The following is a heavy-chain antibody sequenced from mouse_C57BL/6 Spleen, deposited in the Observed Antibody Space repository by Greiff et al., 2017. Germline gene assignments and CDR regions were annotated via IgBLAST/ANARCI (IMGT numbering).Heavy chain of an antibody. J-gene: IGHJ1*03. V-gene: IGHV1-52*01. Sequence: VQLQQPGAELVRPGSSVKLSCKASGYTFTSYWMHWVKQRPIQGLEWIGNIDPSDSETHYNQKLKEKATLTVDKSSSTAYMQLSSLKSDDSAVYYCARRCNYGSSPPFPFDGWGTGTTVTVSS. D-gene: IGHD1-1*01. CDR2: IDPSDSET. CDR3: ARRCNYGSSPPFPFDG. CDR1: GYTFTSYW.